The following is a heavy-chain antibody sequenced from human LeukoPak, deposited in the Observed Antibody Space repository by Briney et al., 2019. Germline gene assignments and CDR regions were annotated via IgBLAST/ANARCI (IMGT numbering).Heavy chain of an antibody. J-gene: IGHJ4*02. V-gene: IGHV3-21*01. D-gene: IGHD3-10*02. Sequence: GGSLRLSCAASGFTFSDYTMTWVRQAPGKGLEWVASISSDSSYIDYADSVKGRFTISRDNAKNSLYLKTDTLRGDDTGIYYCAKDPNVLGITPYYFDFWGQGTLVTVSS. CDR1: GFTFSDYT. CDR3: AKDPNVLGITPYYFDF. CDR2: ISSDSSYI.